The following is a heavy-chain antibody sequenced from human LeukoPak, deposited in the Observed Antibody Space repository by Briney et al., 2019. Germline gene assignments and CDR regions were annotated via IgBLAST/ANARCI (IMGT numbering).Heavy chain of an antibody. V-gene: IGHV4-30-4*08. CDR3: ARDRGGSYEENWFDP. CDR1: GGSISSGDYY. Sequence: RASQTLSLTCTVSGGSISSGDYYWSWIRQPPGKGLEWIGYIYYSGSTYYNPSLKSRVTISVDTSKNQFSLKLSSVTAAATAVYYCARDRGGSYEENWFDPWGQGTLVTVSS. D-gene: IGHD1-26*01. CDR2: IYYSGST. J-gene: IGHJ5*02.